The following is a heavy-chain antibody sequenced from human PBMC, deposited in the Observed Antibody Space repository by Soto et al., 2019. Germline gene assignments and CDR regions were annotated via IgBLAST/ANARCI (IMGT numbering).Heavy chain of an antibody. Sequence: GALRLSCVASGFTFENYAMSWVRQAPGKGLEWVSAISGSGGTTYYSDSVKGRFTISRDNSKNTVYLQMNDLRVEDAAEYFCAKDSWAIFGVPAGEYYAMDVWGQGTTVTVSS. CDR3: AKDSWAIFGVPAGEYYAMDV. CDR1: GFTFENYA. J-gene: IGHJ6*02. V-gene: IGHV3-23*01. D-gene: IGHD3-3*01. CDR2: ISGSGGTT.